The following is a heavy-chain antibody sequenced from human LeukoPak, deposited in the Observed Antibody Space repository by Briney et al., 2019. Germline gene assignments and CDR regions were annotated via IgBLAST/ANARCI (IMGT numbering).Heavy chain of an antibody. V-gene: IGHV1-46*01. J-gene: IGHJ4*02. CDR3: ARALAAAGTLFDS. CDR2: ITPSNGAT. D-gene: IGHD6-13*01. CDR1: GNSFTNYN. Sequence: ASVKVSCKASGNSFTNYNMHWVRLAPGQGLEWVGIITPSNGATNYAQKFRGRVTMTRDTSTSTIYMELSSLKSEDTAVYYCARALAAAGTLFDSWGPGTLVTVSS.